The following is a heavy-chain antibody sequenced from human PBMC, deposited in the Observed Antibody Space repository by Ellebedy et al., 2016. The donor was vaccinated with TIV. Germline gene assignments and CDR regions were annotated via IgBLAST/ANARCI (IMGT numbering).Heavy chain of an antibody. Sequence: MPSETLSLTCTVSGGSISSYYWSWIRQPPGKGLEWIGYIYYSGSTNYNPSLKSRVTISVDTSKNQFSLKLSSVTAADTAVYYCARDGYYYGSGSYPGDVFDLWGRGTLVTVSS. CDR2: IYYSGST. D-gene: IGHD3-10*01. CDR1: GGSISSYY. J-gene: IGHJ2*01. V-gene: IGHV4-59*01. CDR3: ARDGYYYGSGSYPGDVFDL.